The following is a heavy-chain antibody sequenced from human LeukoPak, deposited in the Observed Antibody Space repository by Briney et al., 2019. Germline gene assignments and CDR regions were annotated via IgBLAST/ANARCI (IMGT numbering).Heavy chain of an antibody. V-gene: IGHV3-30*18. D-gene: IGHD6-13*01. CDR3: AKRHPTSWYVVDY. J-gene: IGHJ4*02. CDR1: GFTFSAYD. CDR2: ISDHEINK. Sequence: GGSLRLSCAASGFTFSAYDMDWVRQAPGKGLDWVAFISDHEINKYYADSVKGRFAISRDNSKNTLYLQMNSLRAEDTAVYYCAKRHPTSWYVVDYWGQGTLVTVSS.